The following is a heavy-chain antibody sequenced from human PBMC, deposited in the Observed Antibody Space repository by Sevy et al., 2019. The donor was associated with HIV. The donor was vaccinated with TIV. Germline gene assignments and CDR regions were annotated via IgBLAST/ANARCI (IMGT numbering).Heavy chain of an antibody. CDR2: IYYSGDA. V-gene: IGHV4-59*01. CDR3: ARHWWVTRPFDP. Sequence: SETLSLTCSVFGDSISTYYWTWIRQPPGKGLEWIGYIYYSGDANFNPSLKRRVTLSVDTSKNQCSLKLSSVTAADTAVYYCARHWWVTRPFDPWGQGTLVTVSS. J-gene: IGHJ5*02. D-gene: IGHD2-8*02. CDR1: GDSISTYY.